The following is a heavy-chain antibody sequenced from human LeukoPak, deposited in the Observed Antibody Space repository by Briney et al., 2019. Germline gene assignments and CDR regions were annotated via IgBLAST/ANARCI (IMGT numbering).Heavy chain of an antibody. Sequence: GGSLRLSCAASGFTFSSYAMGWVRQAPGKGLEWVSAISGSGGSTYYADSVKGRFTISRDNSKNTLYLQMNSLRAEDTAVYYCAKSRGDGPTPHYFDYWGQGTLVTVSS. V-gene: IGHV3-23*01. D-gene: IGHD2-21*02. J-gene: IGHJ4*02. CDR2: ISGSGGST. CDR1: GFTFSSYA. CDR3: AKSRGDGPTPHYFDY.